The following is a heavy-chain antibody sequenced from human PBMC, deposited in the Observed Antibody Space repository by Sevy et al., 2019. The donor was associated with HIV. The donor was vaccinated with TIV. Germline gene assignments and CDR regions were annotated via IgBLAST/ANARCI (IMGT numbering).Heavy chain of an antibody. J-gene: IGHJ5*02. Sequence: SETLSRTCGVHDGSFSGYYWNWIRQLPGKGLEWIGEINESGITYYNPSLKSRVTISVKTSNKKFSLKLNSVTAADTAVYFCARSPPVVVVPGAPSWFDPWGQGTLVTVSS. D-gene: IGHD2-2*01. CDR2: INESGIT. V-gene: IGHV4-34*01. CDR1: DGSFSGYY. CDR3: ARSPPVVVVPGAPSWFDP.